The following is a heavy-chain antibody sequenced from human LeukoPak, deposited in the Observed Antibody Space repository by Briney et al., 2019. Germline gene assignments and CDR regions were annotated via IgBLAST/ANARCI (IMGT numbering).Heavy chain of an antibody. D-gene: IGHD3-22*01. Sequence: GGSLRLSCAASGFTFSSYAMSWVRQAPGKGLEWVSAISGSGGSTYYADSVKGRFTISRDNSKNTLYLQMNSLRAEDAAVYYCAKDHYYDSSGYLGYFDYWGQGTLVTVSS. V-gene: IGHV3-23*01. J-gene: IGHJ4*02. CDR1: GFTFSSYA. CDR3: AKDHYYDSSGYLGYFDY. CDR2: ISGSGGST.